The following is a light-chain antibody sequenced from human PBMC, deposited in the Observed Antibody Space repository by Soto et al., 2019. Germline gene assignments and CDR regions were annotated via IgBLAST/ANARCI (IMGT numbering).Light chain of an antibody. CDR1: QSVSSN. J-gene: IGKJ5*01. CDR3: QQYDQWPIT. CDR2: GAS. V-gene: IGKV3-15*01. Sequence: ERVITQSPSTLSVSPGDRAPRSCSASQSVSSNLAWYQQKPGQAPRLLIYGASARALGIPDRFSGSGSGTEFSFTVTSLQSEDFAVYYCQQYDQWPITFGQGTRLEI.